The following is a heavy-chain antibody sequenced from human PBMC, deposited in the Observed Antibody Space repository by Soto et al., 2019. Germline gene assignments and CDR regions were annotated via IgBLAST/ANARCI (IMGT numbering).Heavy chain of an antibody. CDR1: GGSISDYY. Sequence: SETLSLTCIVSGGSISDYYWSWIRQPPGKGLEWIGYIYYSGRTNYNPSLKSRVTILVDTSKNQLSLKLSSVTAADTAVYYCAQTHYDYIWGSYRPNWFDPWGQGTLVTVSS. V-gene: IGHV4-59*08. CDR2: IYYSGRT. J-gene: IGHJ5*02. D-gene: IGHD3-16*02. CDR3: AQTHYDYIWGSYRPNWFDP.